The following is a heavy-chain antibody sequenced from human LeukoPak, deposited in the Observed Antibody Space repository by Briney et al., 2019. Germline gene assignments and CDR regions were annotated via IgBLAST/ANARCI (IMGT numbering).Heavy chain of an antibody. CDR2: TYYRSKWYN. D-gene: IGHD2-8*02. Sequence: SQTLSLTCAISGDSVSNNSAVWNWIRQSPSRGLEWLGRTYYRSKWYNDYGASVKSRITVNPDTSKNQFSLQLNSLTPEDTAVYYCVRSQYWRFDDWGQGTLVTVCS. CDR3: VRSQYWRFDD. J-gene: IGHJ4*02. V-gene: IGHV6-1*01. CDR1: GDSVSNNSAV.